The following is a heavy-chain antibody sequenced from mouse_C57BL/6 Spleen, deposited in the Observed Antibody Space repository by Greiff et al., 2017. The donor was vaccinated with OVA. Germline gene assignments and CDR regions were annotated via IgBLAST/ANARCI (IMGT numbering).Heavy chain of an antibody. CDR2: INPDSSTI. CDR3: ARPMGLDWYFDV. J-gene: IGHJ1*03. CDR1: GVDFSRYW. Sequence: AGGGVDFSRYWMSWVRRAPGKGLEWIGEINPDSSTINYAPSLKDKFIISRDNAKNTLYLQMSKVRSEDTALYYCARPMGLDWYFDVWGTGTTVTVSS. V-gene: IGHV4-1*01. D-gene: IGHD2-2*01.